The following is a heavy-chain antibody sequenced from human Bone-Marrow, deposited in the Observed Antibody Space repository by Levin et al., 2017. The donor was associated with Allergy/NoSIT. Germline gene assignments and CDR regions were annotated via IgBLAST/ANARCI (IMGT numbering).Heavy chain of an antibody. J-gene: IGHJ4*02. V-gene: IGHV1-18*01. CDR2: IAPHDGRT. CDR1: GYSFTSYG. CDR3: ARAKTGSYLVDY. Sequence: ASVKVSCEASGYSFTSYGIIWLRQAPGQGLEWLGWIAPHDGRTNYVQSLKGRVTMTADKSTTTAYMEMRSLTSDDTAVYYCARAKTGSYLVDYWGQGTLVTVSS. D-gene: IGHD1-26*01.